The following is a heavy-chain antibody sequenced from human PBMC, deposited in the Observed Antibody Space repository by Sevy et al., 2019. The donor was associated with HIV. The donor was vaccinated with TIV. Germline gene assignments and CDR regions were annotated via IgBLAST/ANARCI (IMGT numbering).Heavy chain of an antibody. CDR3: AKELIAAAGTGGLYYYYGMDV. CDR2: ISWDGGST. CDR1: GFTFDDYT. J-gene: IGHJ6*02. V-gene: IGHV3-43*01. D-gene: IGHD6-13*01. Sequence: GGSLRLSCAASGFTFDDYTMHWVRQAPGKGLEWVSLISWDGGSTYYADSVKGRFTISRDNNKNSLYLQMNSLRTEDTALYYCAKELIAAAGTGGLYYYYGMDVWGQGTTVTVSS.